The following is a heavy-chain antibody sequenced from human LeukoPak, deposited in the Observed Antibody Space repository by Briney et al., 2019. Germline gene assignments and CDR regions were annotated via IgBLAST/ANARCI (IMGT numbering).Heavy chain of an antibody. V-gene: IGHV1-18*01. CDR3: ARGGRDLPYYYYGMDV. D-gene: IGHD2-15*01. CDR2: ISAYNGNT. J-gene: IGHJ6*02. Sequence: ASVKVSCKASGYTFTSYGISWVRQAPGQGLEWVGWISAYNGNTNYAQKLQGRVTMTTDTSTSTAYMKLRSLRSDDTAVYYCARGGRDLPYYYYGMDVWGQGTTVTVSS. CDR1: GYTFTSYG.